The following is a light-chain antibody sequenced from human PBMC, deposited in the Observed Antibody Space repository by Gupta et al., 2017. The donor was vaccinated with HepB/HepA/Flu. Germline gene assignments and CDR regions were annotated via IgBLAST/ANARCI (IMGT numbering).Light chain of an antibody. CDR1: AGPVTSAHF. J-gene: IGLJ1*01. CDR3: LLSFSRVYV. Sequence: QAVVTQEPPPTLSPGATFTLLSDTSAGPVTSAHFPYWFQHKPGQAPRTLIYDTSNKHSWTPARFSGSLLGGKAALTLSSAQPEDEAEYYCLLSFSRVYVFGTGTKVTVL. CDR2: DTS. V-gene: IGLV7-46*01.